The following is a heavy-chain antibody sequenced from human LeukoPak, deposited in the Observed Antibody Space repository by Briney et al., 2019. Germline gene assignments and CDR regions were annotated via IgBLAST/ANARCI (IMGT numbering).Heavy chain of an antibody. J-gene: IGHJ4*02. D-gene: IGHD6-19*01. Sequence: SETLSLTCTVSGGSISSGSYNWSWIRQPAGKGLEWIGRIYTSGSTNYNPSLKSRVTISVDRSKNQFSLKLSSVTAADTAVYYCVREGRAVAGTLIFDYWGQGTLVTVSS. CDR3: VREGRAVAGTLIFDY. CDR2: IYTSGST. CDR1: GGSISSGSYN. V-gene: IGHV4-61*02.